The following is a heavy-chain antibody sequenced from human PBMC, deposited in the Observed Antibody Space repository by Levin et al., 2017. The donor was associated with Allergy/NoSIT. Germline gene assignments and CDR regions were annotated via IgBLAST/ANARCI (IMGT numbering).Heavy chain of an antibody. CDR2: ISIDGSST. CDR3: ARVFTCPRCHFDS. V-gene: IGHV3-74*03. Sequence: GGSLRLSCAASGFTFSSHWMHWVRQAPGKGLVWVSRISIDGSSTTYADSVKGRFTISRDNAKNTLYLQMNSLRAEDTAVYYCARVFTCPRCHFDSWGQGTLVTVSS. D-gene: IGHD4-17*01. CDR1: GFTFSSHW. J-gene: IGHJ4*02.